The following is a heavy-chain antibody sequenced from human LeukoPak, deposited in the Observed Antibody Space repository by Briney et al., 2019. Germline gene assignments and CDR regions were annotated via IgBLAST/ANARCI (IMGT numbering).Heavy chain of an antibody. CDR3: AKDAGVVPAKAFDY. CDR2: IRWNSGSI. CDR1: GFTFDEYA. D-gene: IGHD2-2*01. Sequence: GGSLRLSCAASGFTFDEYAMHWVRHAPGEGLEWVSGIRWNSGSIGYADSVQGRFTITRDNAKHSLYLQMNSLRAEDTALYYCAKDAGVVPAKAFDYWGQGTLVTVSS. V-gene: IGHV3-9*01. J-gene: IGHJ4*02.